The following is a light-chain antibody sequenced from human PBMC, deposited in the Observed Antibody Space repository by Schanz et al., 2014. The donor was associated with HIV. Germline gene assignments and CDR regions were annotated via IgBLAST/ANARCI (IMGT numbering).Light chain of an antibody. J-gene: IGKJ4*01. CDR2: GAS. CDR3: QQGGSWPLT. V-gene: IGKV3-11*01. CDR1: QSISTY. Sequence: EIVMTQSPGTLSVSPGERATLSCRASQSISTYLAWYQQRPGQSPRLLIYGASNRASGIPPRFSGSGSGTDFSLTISSLEPEDFALYYCQQGGSWPLTFGGGTTVEIK.